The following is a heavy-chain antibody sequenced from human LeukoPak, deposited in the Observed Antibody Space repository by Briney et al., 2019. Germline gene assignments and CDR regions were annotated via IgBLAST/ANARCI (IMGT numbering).Heavy chain of an antibody. J-gene: IGHJ3*02. CDR2: ISYDGSNK. CDR3: ARKLGADIGAFDI. CDR1: GSTFSSYG. V-gene: IGHV3-30*03. Sequence: PGRSLRLSCAASGSTFSSYGMHWVRQAPGKGLEWVSLISYDGSNKYYADSVKGRFTISRDNSKNTLYVQMNSLRAEDTAVYYCARKLGADIGAFDIWGQGTMVTVSS. D-gene: IGHD2-15*01.